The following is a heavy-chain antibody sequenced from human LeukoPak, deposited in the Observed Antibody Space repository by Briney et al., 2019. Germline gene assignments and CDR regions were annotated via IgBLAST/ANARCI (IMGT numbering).Heavy chain of an antibody. CDR3: TRDPPSSGWSPDY. CDR1: GFTFSSYD. CDR2: IGTAGDT. J-gene: IGHJ4*02. D-gene: IGHD6-19*01. Sequence: GGSLRLSCAASGFTFSSYDMHWVRQATGKGLEWVSAIGTAGDTYYPGSVKGRFTISRDNSKNTVDLRMDSLRAEDTAVYYCTRDPPSSGWSPDYWGQGILVTVSS. V-gene: IGHV3-13*01.